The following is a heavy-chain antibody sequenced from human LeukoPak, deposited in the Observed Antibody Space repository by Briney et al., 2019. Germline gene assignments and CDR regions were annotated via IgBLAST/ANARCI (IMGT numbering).Heavy chain of an antibody. V-gene: IGHV4-39*01. CDR1: GASISSGIYY. CDR2: VYYTGST. Sequence: SETLSLTCSVSGASISSGIYYWGWLRQPPGKGLEWIGNVYYTGSTYYNPSLKSRVTISVDTSKNQFSLELASVTAADTAVYFCARRNDILPRLDYWGQGTLVTVSS. D-gene: IGHD3-9*01. J-gene: IGHJ4*02. CDR3: ARRNDILPRLDY.